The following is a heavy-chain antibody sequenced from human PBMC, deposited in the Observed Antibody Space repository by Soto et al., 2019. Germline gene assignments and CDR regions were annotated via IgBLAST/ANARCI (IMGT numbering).Heavy chain of an antibody. CDR2: VIPIFQST. D-gene: IGHD5-12*01. V-gene: IGHV1-69*06. CDR1: EGTFNSYA. J-gene: IGHJ4*02. Sequence: HVHLVQSAAEVKKPGSSVRVSCKPSEGTFNSYAISWVRQAPGQGLEWMGAVIPIFQSTSYSQTFQHRVTITADKTTSTAYMELSSLTSEDTYFDYCVRSSWDIAATINKHVDSWGQGTLVTVSS. CDR3: VRSSWDIAATINKHVDS.